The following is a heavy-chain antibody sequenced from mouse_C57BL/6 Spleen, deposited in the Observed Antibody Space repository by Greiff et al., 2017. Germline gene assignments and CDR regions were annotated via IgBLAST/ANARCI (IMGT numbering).Heavy chain of an antibody. CDR2: INPSDSET. CDR1: GYTFTSYW. D-gene: IGHD2-3*01. V-gene: IGHV1-61*01. J-gene: IGHJ3*01. CDR3: ERLRDGLSWFAY. Sequence: QVQLQQPGAELVRPGSSVKLSCKASGYTFTSYWMDWVKQRPGQGLEWIGNINPSDSETHYNQKFKDKATLTVDKSSSTAYMQLSSLTSEDSAVYDCERLRDGLSWFAYWGQGTLVTVSA.